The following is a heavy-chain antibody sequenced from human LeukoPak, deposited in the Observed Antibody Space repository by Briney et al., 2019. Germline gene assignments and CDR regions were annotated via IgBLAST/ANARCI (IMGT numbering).Heavy chain of an antibody. CDR1: GGSFSGYY. CDR2: INHSGST. D-gene: IGHD2-2*02. Sequence: SETLSLTCAVYGGSFSGYYWSWIRQPPGKGLEWIGEINHSGSTNYNPSLKSRVTISVDTSKNQFSLKLSSVTAADTAVYYCARGRYCSSTSCYKRSDAFDIWGQGTMVTVSS. CDR3: ARGRYCSSTSCYKRSDAFDI. J-gene: IGHJ3*02. V-gene: IGHV4-34*01.